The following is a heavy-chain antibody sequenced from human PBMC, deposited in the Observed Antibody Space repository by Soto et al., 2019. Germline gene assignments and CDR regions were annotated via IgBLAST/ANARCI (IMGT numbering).Heavy chain of an antibody. CDR2: ISFDGSKK. Sequence: QVQLVESGGGVVQPGRSLRLSCAASTFTFSNFGMNWVRQAPGKGLEWVAVISFDGSKKYYAASVKGRFTISRDNSKNTLYLEMNSLRPEATAFYYCANDSGDYAGYLDYWGRGTLVTVSS. V-gene: IGHV3-30*18. J-gene: IGHJ4*02. D-gene: IGHD4-17*01. CDR3: ANDSGDYAGYLDY. CDR1: TFTFSNFG.